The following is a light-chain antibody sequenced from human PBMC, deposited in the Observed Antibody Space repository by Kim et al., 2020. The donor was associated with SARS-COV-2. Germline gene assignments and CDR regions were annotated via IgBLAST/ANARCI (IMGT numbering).Light chain of an antibody. V-gene: IGKV1-12*01. J-gene: IGKJ4*01. Sequence: ASVGDRVTLTCRASQSIGAWVAWYQHKPGKAPKVLISAASTLQGGVPGRFSGSGSGTDFSLTISSLQPEDFATYYCQQAYSFPTLFGGGTKVDIK. CDR2: AAS. CDR3: QQAYSFPTL. CDR1: QSIGAW.